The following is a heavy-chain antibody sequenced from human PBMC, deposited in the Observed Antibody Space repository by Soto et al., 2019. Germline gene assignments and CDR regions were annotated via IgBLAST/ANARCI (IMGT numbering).Heavy chain of an antibody. V-gene: IGHV1-18*01. Sequence: QVQLVQSGAEVKKPGASVKVSCKTSGYTFTNFGISWVRQAPGQGLEWMGWISAYNGNTNYAQKFQGSDTMTTDTYTRTAYMELRSVRSDETAVYYCARGRTPTDYWGQGTRVTVSS. CDR2: ISAYNGNT. J-gene: IGHJ4*02. CDR3: ARGRTPTDY. CDR1: GYTFTNFG.